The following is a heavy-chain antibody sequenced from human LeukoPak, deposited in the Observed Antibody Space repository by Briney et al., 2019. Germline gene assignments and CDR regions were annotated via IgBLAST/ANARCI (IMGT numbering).Heavy chain of an antibody. CDR2: IIPIFGTA. J-gene: IGHJ5*02. V-gene: IGHV1-69*13. CDR3: ARDIVATIYNWFDP. D-gene: IGHD5-12*01. CDR1: GGTFSSYA. Sequence: ASVKASCKASGGTFSSYAISWVRQAPGQGLEWMGGIIPIFGTANYAQKFQGRVTITADESTSTAYMELSSLRSEDTAVYYCARDIVATIYNWFDPWGQGTLVTVSS.